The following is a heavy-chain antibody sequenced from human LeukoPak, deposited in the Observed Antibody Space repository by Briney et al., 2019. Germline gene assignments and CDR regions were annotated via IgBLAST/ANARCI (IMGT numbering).Heavy chain of an antibody. CDR3: ARGSWFDP. Sequence: PSETLSLTCAVSGGSISSSNWWSWVRQPPGKGLEWIGRIYTSGSTNYNPSLKSRVTISVDTSKNQFSLKLSSVTAADTAVYYCARGSWFDPWGQGTLVTVSS. CDR1: GGSISSSNW. CDR2: IYTSGST. J-gene: IGHJ5*02. V-gene: IGHV4-4*02.